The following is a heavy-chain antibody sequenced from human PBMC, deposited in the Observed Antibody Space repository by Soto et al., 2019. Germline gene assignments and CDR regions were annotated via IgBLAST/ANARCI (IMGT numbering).Heavy chain of an antibody. D-gene: IGHD3-10*01. CDR3: ARDTSRGEYDY. Sequence: QVQLVQAGAEVKKPGASVKFSCKASGYTFTSYGISCVRQAPGQGLEWRGWINVYNGNTNYAQKLQGRVTMTTDTSTSTDSLDLRSLRTDDTAVYFCARDTSRGEYDYWGQGTLVTVSS. V-gene: IGHV1-18*01. CDR2: INVYNGNT. CDR1: GYTFTSYG. J-gene: IGHJ4*02.